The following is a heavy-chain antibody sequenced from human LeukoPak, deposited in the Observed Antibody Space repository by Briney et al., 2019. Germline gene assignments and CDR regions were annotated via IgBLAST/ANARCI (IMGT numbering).Heavy chain of an antibody. V-gene: IGHV4-34*01. CDR1: GGSFSGYY. Sequence: SETLSLTCAVYGGSFSGYYWSWIRQPPGKGLGWIGEINHSGSTNYNPSLKSRVTISVDTSKNQFSLKLSSVTAADTAVYYCARGPLEATILSTWWRIDYWGQGTLVTVSS. CDR3: ARGPLEATILSTWWRIDY. CDR2: INHSGST. J-gene: IGHJ4*02. D-gene: IGHD5-12*01.